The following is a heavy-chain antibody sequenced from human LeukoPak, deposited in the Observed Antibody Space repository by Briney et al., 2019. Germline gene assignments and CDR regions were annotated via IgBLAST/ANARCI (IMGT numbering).Heavy chain of an antibody. V-gene: IGHV5-51*01. J-gene: IGHJ5*02. CDR1: GYSINNYW. CDR2: IYPADSDI. Sequence: TGESLQISCKGSGYSINNYWIGWVRQMPGKGLEWMGIIYPADSDIRYSPSFQGQVTISADKSISTAYLQWSSLKASDTAMYYYARQEYCSGGSCYTWFDPWGQGTLVTVSS. CDR3: ARQEYCSGGSCYTWFDP. D-gene: IGHD2-15*01.